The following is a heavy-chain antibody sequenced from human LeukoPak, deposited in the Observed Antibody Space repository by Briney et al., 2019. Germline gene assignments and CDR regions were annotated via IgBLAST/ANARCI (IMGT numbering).Heavy chain of an antibody. CDR3: ARHQPDDYSGYH. CDR1: GFTFSSYA. D-gene: IGHD3-22*01. Sequence: GGSLRLSCAASGFTFSSYAMNWVRQAPGKGLEWVSAISGSGANTYYADSLKGRFTISRDNSKNTLYLQMNSLRAEDTAVYYCARHQPDDYSGYHWGQGTLVTVSS. CDR2: ISGSGANT. J-gene: IGHJ5*02. V-gene: IGHV3-23*01.